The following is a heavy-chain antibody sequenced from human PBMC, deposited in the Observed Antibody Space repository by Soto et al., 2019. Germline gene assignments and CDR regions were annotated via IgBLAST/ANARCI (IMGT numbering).Heavy chain of an antibody. D-gene: IGHD2-2*01. CDR1: GGSISSSKC. CDR3: ARDDHIVVVPTSLGAMDV. J-gene: IGHJ6*02. Sequence: SVTLSLTCAVYGGSISSSKCWSWVRQPPGKGLEWIGEIYHSGSTNYNPSLKSRVTISLDKSKNQFSLKLTSVTAADSAVYYCARDDHIVVVPTSLGAMDVWGQGTTVTVSS. CDR2: IYHSGST. V-gene: IGHV4-4*02.